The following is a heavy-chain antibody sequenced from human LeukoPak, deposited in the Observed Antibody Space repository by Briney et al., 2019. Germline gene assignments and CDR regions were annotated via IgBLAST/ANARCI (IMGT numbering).Heavy chain of an antibody. D-gene: IGHD4-11*01. J-gene: IGHJ6*03. V-gene: IGHV3-30*02. Sequence: GGCLRLSCAASGFTCSSYGMHWVRQAQGKGLEWVAFIRYDGSNKYYADSVKGRFTISRDNSKNTLYLQMNSLRAEDTAVYYCAKDPAQTTVPYYYYYYMDVWGKGTTVTVSS. CDR3: AKDPAQTTVPYYYYYYMDV. CDR2: IRYDGSNK. CDR1: GFTCSSYG.